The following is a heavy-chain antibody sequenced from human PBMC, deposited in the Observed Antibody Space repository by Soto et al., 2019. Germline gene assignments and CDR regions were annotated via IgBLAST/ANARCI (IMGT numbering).Heavy chain of an antibody. CDR3: ARVQEALRYFAWPFEY. J-gene: IGHJ4*02. D-gene: IGHD3-9*01. CDR1: GYTFTSYY. CDR2: INPSGGST. Sequence: ASVKVSCKASGYTFTSYYMHWVRQAPGQGLEWMGIINPSGGSTSYAQKFQGRVTMTRDTSTSTVYMELSSLRSEDTAVYYCARVQEALRYFAWPFEYWGQGTLVTGSP. V-gene: IGHV1-46*01.